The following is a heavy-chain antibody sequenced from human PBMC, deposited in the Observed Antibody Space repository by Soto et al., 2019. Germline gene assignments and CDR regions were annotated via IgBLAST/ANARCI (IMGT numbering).Heavy chain of an antibody. CDR1: GLTLSTFW. J-gene: IGHJ6*02. V-gene: IGHV3-74*01. Sequence: GGALRHPCGGSGLTLSTFWKHWGRQGPGKGEGWGSRISRDARLTNYADSVKGRFPISRDNAKNTLYLQMNSLRAEDTAIYYCAKSTLRAYYYYYGMDVWGQGTTVTVSS. CDR3: AKSTLRAYYYYYGMDV. CDR2: ISRDARLT.